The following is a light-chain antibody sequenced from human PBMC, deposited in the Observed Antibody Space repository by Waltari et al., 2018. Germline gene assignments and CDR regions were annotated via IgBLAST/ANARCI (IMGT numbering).Light chain of an antibody. V-gene: IGLV1-47*01. CDR2: RNN. Sequence: QSVLTQPPSASGTPGQRLTIPCSGSSPNLGSNYIYWYQQLPGTAPKLLINRNNQRPSGVPDRFSGSKSGTSASLAISGLRSGDEADYYCAAWDDSLRGWVFGGGTKLTVL. CDR3: AAWDDSLRGWV. CDR1: SPNLGSNY. J-gene: IGLJ3*02.